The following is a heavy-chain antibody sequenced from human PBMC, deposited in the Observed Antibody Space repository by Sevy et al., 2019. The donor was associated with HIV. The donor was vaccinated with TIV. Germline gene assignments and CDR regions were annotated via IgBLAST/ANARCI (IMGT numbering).Heavy chain of an antibody. CDR1: GFTFSDDS. J-gene: IGHJ4*02. CDR3: ARESGSYRRNDFDS. Sequence: GGYLRLSCAASGFTFSDDSMNWVRQAPGKGLEWVAYTSGRSSTISYADSVKGRFIVSRDNAMNSLYLQMNSLRAEDTAFYFCARESGSYRRNDFDSWGQGTLVIVSS. V-gene: IGHV3-48*01. CDR2: TSGRSSTI. D-gene: IGHD1-26*01.